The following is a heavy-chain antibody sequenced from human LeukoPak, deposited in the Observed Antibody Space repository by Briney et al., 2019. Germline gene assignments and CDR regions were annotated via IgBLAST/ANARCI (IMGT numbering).Heavy chain of an antibody. D-gene: IGHD4-23*01. V-gene: IGHV1-69*06. CDR1: GGTFSSYS. CDR2: IIPIFGTA. J-gene: IGHJ4*02. Sequence: SVKVSCKASGGTFSSYSISWVRQAPGQGLEWMGRIIPIFGTANYAQKFQGRVTITADKSTSTAYMELSSLRSEDTAVYYCARDLNSDNPYWGQGTLVTVSS. CDR3: ARDLNSDNPY.